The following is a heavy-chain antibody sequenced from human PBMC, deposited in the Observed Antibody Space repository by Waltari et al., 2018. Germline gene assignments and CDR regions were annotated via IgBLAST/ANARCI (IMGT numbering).Heavy chain of an antibody. J-gene: IGHJ4*02. Sequence: QVQLVQSGAEVRKPGASVKVSCKASGYTFTNYYVDWMRQAPGQGLEWMGVMYPRDDSETYAQTFQGRVTFTKDTSTSTFYMQLSSVTSEDTAVYYCARRAAAALLLDYWGQGTLVTVSS. CDR1: GYTFTNYY. CDR2: MYPRDDSE. V-gene: IGHV1-46*01. CDR3: ARRAAAALLLDY. D-gene: IGHD6-13*01.